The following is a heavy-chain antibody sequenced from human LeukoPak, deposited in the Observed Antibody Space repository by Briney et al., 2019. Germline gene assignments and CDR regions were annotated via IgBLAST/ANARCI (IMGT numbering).Heavy chain of an antibody. CDR2: ISGSGGST. J-gene: IGHJ4*02. V-gene: IGHV3-23*01. CDR1: GFTFDDYA. D-gene: IGHD5-24*01. CDR3: AKKLVEMATIPNNYFDY. Sequence: GGSLRLSCAASGFTFDDYAMHWVRQAPGKGLEWVSAISGSGGSTYYADSVKGRFTISRDNSKNTLYLQMNSLRAEDTAVYYCAKKLVEMATIPNNYFDYWGQGTLVTVSS.